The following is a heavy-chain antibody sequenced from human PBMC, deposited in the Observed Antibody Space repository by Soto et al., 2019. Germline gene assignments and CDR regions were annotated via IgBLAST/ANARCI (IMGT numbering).Heavy chain of an antibody. CDR2: IYYSGST. J-gene: IGHJ6*02. D-gene: IGHD4-4*01. Sequence: PSETLSLTCTVSGGSISSGGYYWSWIRQHPGKGLEWIGYIYYSGSTYYNPSLKSRVTISVDTSKNQFSLKLSSVTAADTAVYYCARDSQRSNFSPYYYGMDVWGQGTTVTVSS. V-gene: IGHV4-31*03. CDR1: GGSISSGGYY. CDR3: ARDSQRSNFSPYYYGMDV.